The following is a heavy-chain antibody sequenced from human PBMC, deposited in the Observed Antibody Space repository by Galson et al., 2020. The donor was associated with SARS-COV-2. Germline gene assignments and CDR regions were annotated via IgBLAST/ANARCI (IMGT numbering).Heavy chain of an antibody. D-gene: IGHD4-4*01. CDR2: IGTAGDT. J-gene: IGHJ6*03. CDR3: ARGTTVTTGYYYYYMDV. CDR1: GFTFSSYD. Sequence: GESLKISCAASGFTFSSYDMHWVRQATGKGLEWVSAIGTAGDTYYPGSVKGRFTISRENAKNSLYLQMNSLRAGDTAVYYRARGTTVTTGYYYYYMDVWGKGTTVTVSS. V-gene: IGHV3-13*01.